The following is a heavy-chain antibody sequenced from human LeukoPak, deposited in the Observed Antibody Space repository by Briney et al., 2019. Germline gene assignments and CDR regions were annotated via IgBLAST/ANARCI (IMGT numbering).Heavy chain of an antibody. CDR3: ASGGVSGYAFGY. Sequence: SETLSLTCTVSGGSISSYYWSWIRQPPGKGLEWIGYIYYSGSTNYNPSLKSRVTISVDTSKNQFSLKLSSVTAEDTAVYYCASGGVSGYAFGYWGQGTLVTVSS. CDR1: GGSISSYY. V-gene: IGHV4-59*01. D-gene: IGHD3-22*01. J-gene: IGHJ4*02. CDR2: IYYSGST.